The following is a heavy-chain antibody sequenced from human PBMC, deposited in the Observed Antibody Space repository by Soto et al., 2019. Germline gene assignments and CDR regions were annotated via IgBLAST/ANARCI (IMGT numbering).Heavy chain of an antibody. V-gene: IGHV4-38-2*01. J-gene: IGHJ4*02. CDR1: GYSISSGYY. CDR3: ARVKQWLVPIDY. D-gene: IGHD6-19*01. CDR2: IYHSGST. Sequence: SETLSLTCAVSGYSISSGYYWGWLRQPPGKGVEWFGSIYHSGSTYYNASLKSRVTISGDTSKNQFSLKLSSVSAADTAVYYFARVKQWLVPIDYWGQGTLVTVSS.